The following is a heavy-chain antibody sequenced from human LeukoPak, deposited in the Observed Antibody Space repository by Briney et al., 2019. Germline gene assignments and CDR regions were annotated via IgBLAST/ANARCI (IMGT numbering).Heavy chain of an antibody. CDR2: INPNSGGT. Sequence: GASVKVSCKASGYTFTGYYMHWVRQAPGQGLEWMGWINPNSGGTNYAQKFQGRVTMTRDTSISTAYMELSRLRSDDTAVYYCARNLYGGNSWDVFDYWGQGTLVTVSS. D-gene: IGHD4-23*01. CDR1: GYTFTGYY. J-gene: IGHJ4*02. V-gene: IGHV1-2*02. CDR3: ARNLYGGNSWDVFDY.